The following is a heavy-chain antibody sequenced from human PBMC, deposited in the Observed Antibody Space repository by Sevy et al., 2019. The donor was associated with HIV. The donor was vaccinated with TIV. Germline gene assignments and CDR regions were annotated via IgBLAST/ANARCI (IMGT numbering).Heavy chain of an antibody. V-gene: IGHV3-23*01. D-gene: IGHD2-8*01. Sequence: GGSPRLSCVASGFAFYEYSMSWIRQAPGKGLEWVATLSFGCGKINYADSVKGRFTISRDNSKNSFYLQMDNLRVEDTALYYCAREGCSRPHDYWGQGTRVTVSS. CDR2: LSFGCGKI. CDR1: GFAFYEYS. J-gene: IGHJ4*02. CDR3: AREGCSRPHDY.